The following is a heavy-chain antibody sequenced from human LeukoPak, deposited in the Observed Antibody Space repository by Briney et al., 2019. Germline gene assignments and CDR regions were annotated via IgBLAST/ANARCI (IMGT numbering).Heavy chain of an antibody. CDR1: GFTFSSHS. Sequence: GGSLRLSCAASGFTFSSHSMNWVRQAPGKGLEWVSYIISSSSTIYYADSVKGRFAISRDNANNSLYLLVDSLRADDTAVYFCARILGNNYYYYYMDVWGKGTTVTVSS. CDR3: ARILGNNYYYYYMDV. V-gene: IGHV3-48*04. CDR2: IISSSSTI. J-gene: IGHJ6*03.